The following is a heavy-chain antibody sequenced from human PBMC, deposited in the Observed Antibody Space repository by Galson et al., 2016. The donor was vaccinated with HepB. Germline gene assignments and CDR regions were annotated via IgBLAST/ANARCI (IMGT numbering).Heavy chain of an antibody. CDR1: GFTSSTSA. Sequence: GSLRLSCAASGFTSSTSAMSWVRQAPGQGLEWVSAISSTSHSTYYADSVKGRFTISRDNAKNTLFLQMDSLKIDDTAVYYCAKGWSGPDSWGQGTLVTVSS. D-gene: IGHD3-3*01. CDR2: ISSTSHST. V-gene: IGHV3-23*01. CDR3: AKGWSGPDS. J-gene: IGHJ4*02.